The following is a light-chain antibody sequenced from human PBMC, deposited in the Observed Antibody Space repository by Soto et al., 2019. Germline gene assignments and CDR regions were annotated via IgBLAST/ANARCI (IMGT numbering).Light chain of an antibody. CDR3: QQYFYTPWT. CDR2: WAS. V-gene: IGKV4-1*01. Sequence: DTVMTQSPDSLAVSLGERATINCKPSQTVLDSYKNKTYLNWYQQKEGQPPQLLIYWASTRESGVPDRFSGSGSETDFTLSISSLQAEDVAVYYCQQYFYTPWTFGQGTKVEI. CDR1: QTVLDSYKNKTY. J-gene: IGKJ1*01.